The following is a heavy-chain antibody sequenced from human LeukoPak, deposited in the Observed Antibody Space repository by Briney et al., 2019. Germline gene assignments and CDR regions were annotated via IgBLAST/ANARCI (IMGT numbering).Heavy chain of an antibody. D-gene: IGHD5-24*01. CDR2: ISDGGGST. J-gene: IGHJ4*02. V-gene: IGHV3-23*01. Sequence: GGSLRLSCAASGFPFSSFAMFWVRQAPGKGLEWVSAISDGGGSTYYADSVKGRFTISRDNAKNTLYLQMNSLRAEDTAVYYCARDLDGYVDYWGQGTLVTVSS. CDR1: GFPFSSFA. CDR3: ARDLDGYVDY.